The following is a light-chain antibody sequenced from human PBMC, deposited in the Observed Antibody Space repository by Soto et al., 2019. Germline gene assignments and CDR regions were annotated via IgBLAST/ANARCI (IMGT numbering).Light chain of an antibody. J-gene: IGLJ3*02. CDR3: SSYTTSSTQV. CDR2: EVS. V-gene: IGLV2-14*01. CDR1: SSDVCYYNY. Sequence: QSALTQPASVSGSPGQSITISCTGTSSDVCYYNYVSWYQHHPGKVPKLMIYEVSNRPSGVSNRFSGSKSGNTASLTISGLQAEDEADYYCSSYTTSSTQVFGGGTKLTAL.